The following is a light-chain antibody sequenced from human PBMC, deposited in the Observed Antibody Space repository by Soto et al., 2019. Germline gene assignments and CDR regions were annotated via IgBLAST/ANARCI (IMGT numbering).Light chain of an antibody. CDR1: ALPKQY. Sequence: SSELTQPPSVSVSPGQTARITCSGDALPKQYAYWYQQKPGQAPVLVIYKDSERPSGIPERFSGSSSGTTVTLTISGVPAEDEADYYCQSADSSGTSYVFGIGTKLTVL. CDR2: KDS. V-gene: IGLV3-25*03. J-gene: IGLJ1*01. CDR3: QSADSSGTSYV.